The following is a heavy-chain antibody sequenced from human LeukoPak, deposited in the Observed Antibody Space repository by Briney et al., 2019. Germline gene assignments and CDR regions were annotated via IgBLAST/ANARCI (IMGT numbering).Heavy chain of an antibody. Sequence: ASVKVSCKASGYTFTSYGISWVRQAPGQGLEWMGWISAYNGNTNYAQKLQGRVTMTTDTSTSTAYMELRSLRSDDTAVYYCARVPSAKVFSRFDPWGQGTLVTVSS. V-gene: IGHV1-18*01. D-gene: IGHD2-8*01. CDR1: GYTFTSYG. CDR3: ARVPSAKVFSRFDP. J-gene: IGHJ5*02. CDR2: ISAYNGNT.